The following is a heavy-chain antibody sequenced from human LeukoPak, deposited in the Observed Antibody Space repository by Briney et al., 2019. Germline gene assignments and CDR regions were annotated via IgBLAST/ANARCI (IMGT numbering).Heavy chain of an antibody. CDR2: IKQDGSEK. D-gene: IGHD3-10*01. CDR3: ARRGGSGSLDY. J-gene: IGHJ4*02. Sequence: GGSLRLSCAASGFTFSSYGMSWVRQAPGKGLEWVANIKQDGSEKYYVDSVKGRFTISRDNAKNSLYLQMNSLRAEDTAVYYCARRGGSGSLDYWGQGTLVTVSS. V-gene: IGHV3-7*01. CDR1: GFTFSSYG.